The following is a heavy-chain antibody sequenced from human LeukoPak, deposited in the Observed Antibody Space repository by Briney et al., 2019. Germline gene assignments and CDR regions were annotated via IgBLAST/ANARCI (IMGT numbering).Heavy chain of an antibody. Sequence: AATVKVSCKASGYLFHNYGFSWVRQAPGQGLEWMGWISSYNGNTKYAQELQGRVTMSTDTSTNTAYMELRSLRSDDTAVYFCARDIGQSGYYDSRGHFRDFWGQGTPVTVSS. J-gene: IGHJ4*02. CDR3: ARDIGQSGYYDSRGHFRDF. CDR1: GYLFHNYG. D-gene: IGHD3-22*01. CDR2: ISSYNGNT. V-gene: IGHV1-18*01.